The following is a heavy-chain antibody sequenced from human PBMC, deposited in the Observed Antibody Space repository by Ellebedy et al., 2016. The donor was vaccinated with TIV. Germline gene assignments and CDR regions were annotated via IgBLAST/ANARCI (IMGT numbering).Heavy chain of an antibody. J-gene: IGHJ4*02. CDR1: GGSFSGYY. V-gene: IGHV4-34*01. D-gene: IGHD1-1*01. CDR2: INHSGST. Sequence: MPSETLSLTCAVYGGSFSGYYWSRIRQPPGKGLEWIGEINHSGSTNYNPSLKSRVTISVDTSKNQFSLKLSSVTAADTAVYYCARSYNSGGYFDYWGQGTLVTVSS. CDR3: ARSYNSGGYFDY.